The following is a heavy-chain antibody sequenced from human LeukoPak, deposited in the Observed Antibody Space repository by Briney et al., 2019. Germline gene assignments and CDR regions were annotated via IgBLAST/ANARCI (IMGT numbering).Heavy chain of an antibody. J-gene: IGHJ4*02. D-gene: IGHD3-10*01. CDR3: AKLFYSSGMYHFDY. Sequence: QPGGSLRLSCAASGFTFSSYWMSWVRQAPGKGLEWVANIKQDGSEKYYVDSVKGRFTISRDNSKNTLYLQMNSLRAEDTAVFHCAKLFYSSGMYHFDYWGQGTLVTVSS. CDR2: IKQDGSEK. CDR1: GFTFSSYW. V-gene: IGHV3-7*05.